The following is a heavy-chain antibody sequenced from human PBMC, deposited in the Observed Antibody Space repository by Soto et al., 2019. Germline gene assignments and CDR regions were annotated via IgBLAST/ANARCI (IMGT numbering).Heavy chain of an antibody. D-gene: IGHD3-16*01. CDR1: GGSISSGGYY. CDR2: IYYSGST. Sequence: SETLSLTCTVSGGSISSGGYYWSWIRQHPGKGLEWIGYIYYSGSTYYNPSLKSRVTISVDTSKNQFSLKLSSVTAADTAVYYCARFGRVVATRYFDYWGQGTLVTVSS. CDR3: ARFGRVVATRYFDY. J-gene: IGHJ4*02. V-gene: IGHV4-31*03.